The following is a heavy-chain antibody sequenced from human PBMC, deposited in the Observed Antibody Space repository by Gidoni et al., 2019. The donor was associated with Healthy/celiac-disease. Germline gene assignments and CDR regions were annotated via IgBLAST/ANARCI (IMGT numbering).Heavy chain of an antibody. J-gene: IGHJ4*02. Sequence: EVQLVESGGGLVQPGGSLRLSCAASGFTFSSYVMHWVRQAPGKGLVWVSRINSDDSSTSYADSVKGRFTISTDNAKNTLYLQMNSLRAEDTAVYYCARGTTMGFDYWGQGTLVTVSS. D-gene: IGHD3-10*01. V-gene: IGHV3-74*01. CDR3: ARGTTMGFDY. CDR2: INSDDSST. CDR1: GFTFSSYV.